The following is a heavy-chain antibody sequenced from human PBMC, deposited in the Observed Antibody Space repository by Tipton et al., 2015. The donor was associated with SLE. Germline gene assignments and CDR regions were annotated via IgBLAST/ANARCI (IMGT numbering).Heavy chain of an antibody. CDR1: GFTFSNFW. D-gene: IGHD3-3*01. CDR2: INSDGSTT. J-gene: IGHJ4*02. Sequence: GSLRLSCAASGFTFSNFWMHWVRQAPGKGLVWVSHINSDGSTTTYADSVKGRFTISRDNAKNTLYLQMNSLRAEDTAIYYCARDPAIFGVVTNFESWGQGTLVTVSS. V-gene: IGHV3-74*01. CDR3: ARDPAIFGVVTNFES.